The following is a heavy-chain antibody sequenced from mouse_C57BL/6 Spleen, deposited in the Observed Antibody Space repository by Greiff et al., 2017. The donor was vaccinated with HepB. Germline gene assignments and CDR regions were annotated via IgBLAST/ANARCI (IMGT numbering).Heavy chain of an antibody. D-gene: IGHD1-1*01. CDR1: GFTFSDYG. CDR2: ISSGSSTI. J-gene: IGHJ2*01. V-gene: IGHV5-17*01. CDR3: ARGYYGSSPRGYFDY. Sequence: EVQVVESGGGLVKPGGSLKLSCAASGFTFSDYGMHWVRQAPEKGLEWVAYISSGSSTIYYADTVNGRFTISRDNAKNTLFLQMTSLRSEDTAMYYCARGYYGSSPRGYFDYWGQGTTLTVSS.